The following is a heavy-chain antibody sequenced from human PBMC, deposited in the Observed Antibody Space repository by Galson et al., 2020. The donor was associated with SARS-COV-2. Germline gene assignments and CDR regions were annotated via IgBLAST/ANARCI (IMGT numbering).Heavy chain of an antibody. Sequence: GGSLSLSCAASGFTFSSYAMHWVRQAPGKGLEWVAVISSDGSNKYYADSVKGRFTISRDNSKNTLYLQMNSLRAEDTAVYYCARTVSGSYIPPFDYWGQGTLVTVSS. D-gene: IGHD1-26*01. CDR2: ISSDGSNK. J-gene: IGHJ4*02. CDR3: ARTVSGSYIPPFDY. V-gene: IGHV3-30*04. CDR1: GFTFSSYA.